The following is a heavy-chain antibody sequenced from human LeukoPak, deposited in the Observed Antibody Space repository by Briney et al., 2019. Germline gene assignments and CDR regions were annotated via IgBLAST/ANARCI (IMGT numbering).Heavy chain of an antibody. J-gene: IGHJ4*02. CDR3: ARDWDGGDDY. CDR2: ISSSRITI. CDR1: GFTFSSYN. V-gene: IGHV3-48*02. Sequence: GGSLRLSCAASGFTFSSYNMNWVRQAPGKGLEWVSYISSSRITIHYADSVKGRFTISRDSAKNSLYLQMNSLRDEDTAVYYCARDWDGGDDYWGQGTLVTVSS. D-gene: IGHD1-26*01.